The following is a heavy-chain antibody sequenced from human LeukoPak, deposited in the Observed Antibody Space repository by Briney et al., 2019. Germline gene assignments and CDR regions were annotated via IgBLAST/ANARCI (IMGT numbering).Heavy chain of an antibody. D-gene: IGHD3-10*01. J-gene: IGHJ6*03. CDR1: GYTFTSYY. CDR2: INPSGGST. Sequence: ASVKVSCKASGYTFTSYYMHWVRQAPGQGLEWMGIINPSGGSTSYAQKFQGRVTMTRDMSTSTAYMELSSLRSEDTAVYYCARAFPMVRGVISRYYYYYMDVWGKGTTVTVSS. V-gene: IGHV1-46*01. CDR3: ARAFPMVRGVISRYYYYYMDV.